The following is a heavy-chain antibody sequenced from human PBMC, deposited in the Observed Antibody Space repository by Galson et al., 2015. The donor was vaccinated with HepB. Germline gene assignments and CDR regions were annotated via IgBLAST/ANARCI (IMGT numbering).Heavy chain of an antibody. CDR2: ISSSGSTI. CDR3: ARAAGITIFGVVITLGDSCGMDV. D-gene: IGHD3-3*01. Sequence: SLRLSCAASGFTFSDYYMSWIRQAPGKGLEWVSYISSSGSTIYYADSVKGRFTISRGNAKNSLYLQMNSLRAEDTAVYYCARAAGITIFGVVITLGDSCGMDVWGQGTTVTVSS. CDR1: GFTFSDYY. V-gene: IGHV3-11*01. J-gene: IGHJ6*02.